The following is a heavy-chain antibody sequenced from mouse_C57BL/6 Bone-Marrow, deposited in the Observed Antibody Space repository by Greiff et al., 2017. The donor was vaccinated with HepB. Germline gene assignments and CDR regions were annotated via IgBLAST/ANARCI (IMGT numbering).Heavy chain of an antibody. CDR3: ARARAGLRRGVVFAY. Sequence: EVKLVESVAELVRPGASVKLSCTASGFNIKNSYMPWVKQRPEQGLEWIGRIDPANGNTKYAPKFKGKATITADTSSNTAYLQLSILTSEDTAIYYCARARAGLRRGVVFAYCGQGTRVTVSA. V-gene: IGHV14-3*01. CDR1: GFNIKNSY. D-gene: IGHD2-4*01. J-gene: IGHJ3*01. CDR2: IDPANGNT.